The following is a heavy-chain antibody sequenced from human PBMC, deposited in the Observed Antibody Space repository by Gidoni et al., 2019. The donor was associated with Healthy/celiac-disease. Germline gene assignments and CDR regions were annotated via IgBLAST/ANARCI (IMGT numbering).Heavy chain of an antibody. CDR2: TRNKANSYTT. D-gene: IGHD5-18*01. V-gene: IGHV3-72*01. J-gene: IGHJ6*02. Sequence: DWVRQAPGKGLEWVGRTRNKANSYTTEYAASVKGRFTISRDDSKNSLYLQMNSLKTEDTAVYYCAQAGGYRYGQRHGMDVWGQGTTVTVSS. CDR3: AQAGGYRYGQRHGMDV.